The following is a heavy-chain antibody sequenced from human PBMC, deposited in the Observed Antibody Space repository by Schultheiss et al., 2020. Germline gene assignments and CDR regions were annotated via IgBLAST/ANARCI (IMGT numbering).Heavy chain of an antibody. V-gene: IGHV3-30*03. D-gene: IGHD3-22*01. J-gene: IGHJ4*02. CDR1: GFTFSSYG. Sequence: GGSLRLSCAASGFTFSSYGMHWVRQAPGKGLEWVAVISYDGSNKYYADSVKGRFTISRDNSKNTLYLQMNSLRAEDTAVYYCARDGTYYYDSSGYYPRFDYWGQGTLVNGYS. CDR2: ISYDGSNK. CDR3: ARDGTYYYDSSGYYPRFDY.